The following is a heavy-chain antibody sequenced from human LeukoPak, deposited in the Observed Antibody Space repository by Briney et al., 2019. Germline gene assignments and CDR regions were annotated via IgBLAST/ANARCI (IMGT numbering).Heavy chain of an antibody. CDR3: ATSLPYYEGAGSYALEYFQR. CDR1: GGSISSGGYY. J-gene: IGHJ1*01. D-gene: IGHD3-10*01. V-gene: IGHV4-31*03. Sequence: TLSLTCTVSGGSISSGGYYWSGIRQHPGKGLEGTGYIYYSGSNYYNPSLKRRVTISVDTSKNQFSLTLSSVTAADTAVYYCATSLPYYEGAGSYALEYFQRGGQGTLVTVSS. CDR2: IYYSGSN.